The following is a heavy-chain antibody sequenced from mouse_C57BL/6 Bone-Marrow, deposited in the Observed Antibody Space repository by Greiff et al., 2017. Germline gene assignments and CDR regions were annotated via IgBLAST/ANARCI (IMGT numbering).Heavy chain of an antibody. V-gene: IGHV1-82*01. CDR2: IYPGDGDT. CDR1: GYAFSSSW. CDR3: ARGWLLRR. Sequence: QVQLQQSGPELVKPGASVKISCKASGYAFSSSWMNWVKQRPGKGLEWIGRIYPGDGDTNYNGKFKGKATLTADKSSSTAYMQLSSLPSEDSAVYFCARGWLLRRWGQGTTLTVSS. J-gene: IGHJ2*01. D-gene: IGHD1-2*01.